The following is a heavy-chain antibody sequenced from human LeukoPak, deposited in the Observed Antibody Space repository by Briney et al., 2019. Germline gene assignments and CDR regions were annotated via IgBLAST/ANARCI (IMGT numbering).Heavy chain of an antibody. V-gene: IGHV3-9*01. CDR3: TKDIGSVWFFYFDC. CDR1: GFTFSSYA. D-gene: IGHD6-19*01. CDR2: IIWNSGSI. Sequence: GGSLRLSCAASGFTFSSYAMHWVRQAPGKGLEWVSGIIWNSGSIGYADSVKGRFTISRDNAKHSLYLQMNSLRPEDTALYFCTKDIGSVWFFYFDCWGQGTPVTVSS. J-gene: IGHJ4*02.